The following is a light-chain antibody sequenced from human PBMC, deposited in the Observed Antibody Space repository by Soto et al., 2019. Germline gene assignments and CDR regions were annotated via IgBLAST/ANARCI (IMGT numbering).Light chain of an antibody. CDR2: DIT. CDR3: CSYAGIYSYV. CDR1: SSDVGRFEY. Sequence: QSVLTQPRSVSGSPGQSVTISCTGTSSDVGRFEYVSWYQQHPGEAPKVVVYDITKRPSGVPDRFSGSKSGNTASLTISWLQAEDEADYYCCSYAGIYSYVFGTGTQLTVL. J-gene: IGLJ1*01. V-gene: IGLV2-11*01.